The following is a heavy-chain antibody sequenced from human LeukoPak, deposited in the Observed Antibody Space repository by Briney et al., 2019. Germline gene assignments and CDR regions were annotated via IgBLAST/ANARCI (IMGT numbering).Heavy chain of an antibody. Sequence: QSGGSLRLSRAASGFTFSSYEMNWVRQAPGKGLEWVSYISSSGSTIYYADSVKGRFTISRDDAKNSLYLQMNSLRAEDTAVYYCARADCSSTSCFPNYYYYGMDVWGKGTTVTVSS. V-gene: IGHV3-48*03. CDR1: GFTFSSYE. CDR2: ISSSGSTI. D-gene: IGHD2-2*01. CDR3: ARADCSSTSCFPNYYYYGMDV. J-gene: IGHJ6*04.